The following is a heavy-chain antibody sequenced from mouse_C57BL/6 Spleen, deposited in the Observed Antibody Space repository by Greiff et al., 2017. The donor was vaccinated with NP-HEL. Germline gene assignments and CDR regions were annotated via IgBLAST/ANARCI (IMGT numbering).Heavy chain of an antibody. Sequence: VQLVESGPELVKPGASVKISCKASGYAFSSSWMNWVKQRPGKGLEWIGRIYPGDGDTNYNGKFKGKATLTADKSSSTAYMQLSSLTSEDSAVYFCAEEGVAFDDWGQGTTLTVSS. D-gene: IGHD1-1*01. CDR2: IYPGDGDT. CDR1: GYAFSSSW. V-gene: IGHV1-82*01. CDR3: AEEGVAFDD. J-gene: IGHJ2*01.